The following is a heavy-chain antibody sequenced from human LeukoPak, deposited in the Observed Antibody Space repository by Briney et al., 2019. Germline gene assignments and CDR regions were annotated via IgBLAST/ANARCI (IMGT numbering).Heavy chain of an antibody. D-gene: IGHD6-13*01. J-gene: IGHJ4*02. CDR3: ARDIEAAGLFLDY. CDR2: IKQDGSEK. CDR1: GFTFSSYW. V-gene: IGHV3-7*01. Sequence: PGGSLRLSCAASGFTFSSYWMSWVRQAPGKGLEWVANIKQDGSEKYYVDSVKGRFTISRGNAKNSLYLQMNSLRAEDTAVYYCARDIEAAGLFLDYWGQGTLVTVSS.